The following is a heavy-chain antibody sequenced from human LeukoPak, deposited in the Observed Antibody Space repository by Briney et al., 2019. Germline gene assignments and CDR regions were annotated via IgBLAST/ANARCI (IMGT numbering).Heavy chain of an antibody. J-gene: IGHJ4*02. D-gene: IGHD1-26*01. CDR2: ITSSSIYI. CDR1: GFIFSSYS. V-gene: IGHV3-21*01. Sequence: GGSLRLSCAASGFIFSSYSMTWVRQAPGKGLEWVSSITSSSIYIYYADSVKGRFTISRDNAKNSLYLQMNSLRAEDTAVYYCAKDGTSGSYSPLGFFDYWGQGTLVTVSS. CDR3: AKDGTSGSYSPLGFFDY.